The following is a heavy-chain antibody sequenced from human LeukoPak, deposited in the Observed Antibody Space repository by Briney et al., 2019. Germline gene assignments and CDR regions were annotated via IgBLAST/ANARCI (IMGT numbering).Heavy chain of an antibody. CDR2: ISGSDDSA. J-gene: IGHJ6*03. CDR1: GFTFSSYA. Sequence: GGSLRLSCATSGFTFSSYAMNWVRQAPGKGLEWVSAISGSDDSAYYADSVKGRFTISRDNAKNSLYLQMNSLRAEDTAVYYCARDRGNQRGYYYYYMDVWGKGTTVTVSS. D-gene: IGHD1-14*01. CDR3: ARDRGNQRGYYYYYMDV. V-gene: IGHV3-23*01.